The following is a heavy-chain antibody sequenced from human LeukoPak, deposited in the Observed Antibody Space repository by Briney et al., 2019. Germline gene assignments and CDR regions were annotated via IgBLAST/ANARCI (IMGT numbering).Heavy chain of an antibody. J-gene: IGHJ4*02. CDR3: ARTPYYDFWSGDFDY. CDR1: GYTFTSYY. V-gene: IGHV1-46*03. Sequence: GASVKVSCKASGYTFTSYYMHWVRQAPGQGLEWMGIINPSGGSTSYAQKFQGRVTMTRDTSTSTVYMELSSLGSEDTAVYYCARTPYYDFWSGDFDYWGQGTLVTVSS. CDR2: INPSGGST. D-gene: IGHD3-3*01.